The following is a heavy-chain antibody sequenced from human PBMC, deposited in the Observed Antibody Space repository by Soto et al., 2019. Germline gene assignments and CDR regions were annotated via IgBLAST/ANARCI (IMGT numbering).Heavy chain of an antibody. J-gene: IGHJ5*02. CDR1: GYTFTSYA. CDR3: ARAGRVGSVRP. Sequence: QVQLVQSGAEEKKPGASVKVSCKASGYTFTSYAMHWVRQAPGQRLEWMGWINAGNGNTKYTPKFQGRVTITRDTSESTDNMELSSLRSEETAVYYCARAGRVGSVRPWGQGTLVTVSS. D-gene: IGHD2-2*01. CDR2: INAGNGNT. V-gene: IGHV1-3*05.